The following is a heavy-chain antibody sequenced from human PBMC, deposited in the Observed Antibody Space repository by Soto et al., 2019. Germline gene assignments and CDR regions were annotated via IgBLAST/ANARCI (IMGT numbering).Heavy chain of an antibody. V-gene: IGHV4-59*01. D-gene: IGHD3-9*01. Sequence: SETLSLTCTVSGGSISSYYWSWIRQPPGKGLEWIGYIYYSGSTNYNPSLKSRVTISVDTSKNQFSLKLSSVTAADTAVYYCARGSPRKLTYYDILTGYYNYYYYYYMDVWGKGTTVTVSS. CDR3: ARGSPRKLTYYDILTGYYNYYYYYYMDV. CDR2: IYYSGST. CDR1: GGSISSYY. J-gene: IGHJ6*03.